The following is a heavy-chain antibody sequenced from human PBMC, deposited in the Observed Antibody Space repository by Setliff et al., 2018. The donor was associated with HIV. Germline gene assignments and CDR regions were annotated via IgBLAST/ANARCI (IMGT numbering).Heavy chain of an antibody. D-gene: IGHD3-3*01. CDR3: ARAFSGYYFDY. CDR2: IKQDGSDM. CDR1: GLPFYNYW. V-gene: IGHV3-7*01. J-gene: IGHJ4*02. Sequence: GGSLRLSCVASGLPFYNYWMTWLRRAPGRGLEWVANIKQDGSDMHYIESVKGRFTIFRDNAKNSVFLQMNSLRAEDTGVYYCARAFSGYYFDYWGQGTLVTVSS.